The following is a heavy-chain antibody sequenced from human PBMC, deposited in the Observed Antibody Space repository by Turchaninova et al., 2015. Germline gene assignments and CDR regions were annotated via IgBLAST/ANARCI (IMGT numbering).Heavy chain of an antibody. V-gene: IGHV3-15*01. D-gene: IGHD3-10*01. J-gene: IGHJ4*02. CDR2: IKSGLDGGTT. Sequence: SGVGQTQGGALNGVGNIKSGLDGGTTDYASSVKGRFTISREDSNDVMYLQMNSLKIEDTAVYYCTTGDPTTKGPRTYYFDDWGQGTQVTVSS. CDR3: TTGDPTTKGPRTYYFDD.